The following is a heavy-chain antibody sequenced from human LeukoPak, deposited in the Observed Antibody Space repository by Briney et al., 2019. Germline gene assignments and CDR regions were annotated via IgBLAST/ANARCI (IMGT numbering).Heavy chain of an antibody. CDR3: ARAGYCSGGSCYPYYYYYYMDV. CDR1: GYTFTSYA. Sequence: GASVKVSCKASGYTFTSYAISWVRQAPGQGLEWMGWISGHNDDTNYVQRLQGRVTMTTDTSTSTAYMELRSLRSDDTAVYYCARAGYCSGGSCYPYYYYYYMDVWGKGTTVTVSS. CDR2: ISGHNDDT. V-gene: IGHV1-18*01. D-gene: IGHD2-15*01. J-gene: IGHJ6*03.